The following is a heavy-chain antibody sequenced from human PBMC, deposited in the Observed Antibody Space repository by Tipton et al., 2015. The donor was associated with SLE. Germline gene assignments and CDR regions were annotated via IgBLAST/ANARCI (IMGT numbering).Heavy chain of an antibody. CDR1: GFTFNIYT. Sequence: SLRLSCAASGFTFNIYTMHWVRQAPGKGLEWVSSISSGGNYLYYADSVKGRFTISRDNAKNSLYLQVNSLRAEDTAVYYCARDENGCFDYWGQGTLVTVSS. V-gene: IGHV3-21*01. D-gene: IGHD5-24*01. J-gene: IGHJ4*02. CDR3: ARDENGCFDY. CDR2: ISSGGNYL.